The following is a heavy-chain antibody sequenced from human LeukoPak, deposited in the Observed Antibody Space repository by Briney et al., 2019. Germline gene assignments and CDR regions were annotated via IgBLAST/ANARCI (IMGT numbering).Heavy chain of an antibody. CDR3: ARTSYDYLWGTYRPIYFQH. D-gene: IGHD3-16*02. V-gene: IGHV1-69*01. CDR1: GGTFSRYA. CDR2: IIPMFGIA. Sequence: SVKVSCKASGGTFSRYAISWVRQAPGQGLEWMGGIIPMFGIANYAQKFQGRVTITADESTSTAYMELSSLRSEDTAVYYCARTSYDYLWGTYRPIYFQHWGQGTLVTVSS. J-gene: IGHJ1*01.